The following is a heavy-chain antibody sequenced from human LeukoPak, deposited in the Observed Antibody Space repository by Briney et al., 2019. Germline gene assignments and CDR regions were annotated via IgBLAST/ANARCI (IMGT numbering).Heavy chain of an antibody. CDR2: ISSSSSYI. Sequence: RGSLRLSCAASGFTFSSYSMNWVRQAPGKGLEWVSSISSSSSYIYYADSVKGRFTISRDNAKNSLYLQMNSLRAEDTAVYYCARGGLYYDYVWGSYRQTFFDYWGQGTLVTVSS. CDR3: ARGGLYYDYVWGSYRQTFFDY. D-gene: IGHD3-16*02. V-gene: IGHV3-21*01. J-gene: IGHJ4*02. CDR1: GFTFSSYS.